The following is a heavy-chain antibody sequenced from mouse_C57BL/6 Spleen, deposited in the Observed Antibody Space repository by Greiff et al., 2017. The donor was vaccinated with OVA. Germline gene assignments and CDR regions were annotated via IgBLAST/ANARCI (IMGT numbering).Heavy chain of an antibody. J-gene: IGHJ1*03. D-gene: IGHD1-1*01. CDR2: INPYNGGT. CDR3: ARYYGSSPHWYFDV. V-gene: IGHV1-19*01. Sequence: VQLQQSGPVLVKPGASVKMSCKASGYTFTDYYMNWVKQSHGKSLEWIGVINPYNGGTSYNQKFKGKATLTVDKASSTAYMELNSLTSEDSAVYYGARYYGSSPHWYFDVWGTGTTVTVSS. CDR1: GYTFTDYY.